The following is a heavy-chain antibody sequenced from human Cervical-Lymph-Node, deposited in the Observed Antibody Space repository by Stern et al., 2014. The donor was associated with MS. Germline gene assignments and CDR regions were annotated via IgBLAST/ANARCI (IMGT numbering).Heavy chain of an antibody. D-gene: IGHD2-15*01. J-gene: IGHJ3*02. Sequence: MQLVQSGAEVKKPGASVKVSCKASGYTFTSYGISWVRQATGQWLEWMGLNSAYNDNTNYAQKLQGRVTMTTDTSTSTAYMELRSLRSDDTAVYYCARGLLGSENAFDIWGQGTMVTVSS. V-gene: IGHV1-18*01. CDR3: ARGLLGSENAFDI. CDR2: NSAYNDNT. CDR1: GYTFTSYG.